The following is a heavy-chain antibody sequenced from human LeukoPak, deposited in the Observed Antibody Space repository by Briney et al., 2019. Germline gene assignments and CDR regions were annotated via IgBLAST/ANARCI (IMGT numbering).Heavy chain of an antibody. D-gene: IGHD1-1*01. CDR3: AKVNWNDTTRSDY. Sequence: GGSLRLSCATSGFTFNRFGMHWVRQAPGKGLEWVAVIWYDGSNKDYADSVKGRFTISRDNPKNTLYLQMNSLRAEDTAVYYCAKVNWNDTTRSDYWGQGTLVTVSS. J-gene: IGHJ4*02. CDR1: GFTFNRFG. CDR2: IWYDGSNK. V-gene: IGHV3-30*02.